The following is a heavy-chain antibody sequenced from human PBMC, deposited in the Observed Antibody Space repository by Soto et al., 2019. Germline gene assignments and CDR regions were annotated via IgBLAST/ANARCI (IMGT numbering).Heavy chain of an antibody. Sequence: GGSLRLSCAASGFTFSSYDMHWVRQATGKGLEWVSAIGTAGDTYYPGSVKGRFTISRENAKNSLYLQMNSLRAGDTAVYYCARDPVAGPRGNFDYWGQGTLVTVS. V-gene: IGHV3-13*04. J-gene: IGHJ4*02. CDR2: IGTAGDT. D-gene: IGHD6-19*01. CDR3: ARDPVAGPRGNFDY. CDR1: GFTFSSYD.